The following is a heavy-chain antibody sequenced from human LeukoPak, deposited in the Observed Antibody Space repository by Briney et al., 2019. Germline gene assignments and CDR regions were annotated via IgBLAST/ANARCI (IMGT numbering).Heavy chain of an antibody. CDR1: GGTLSSYT. CDR2: IIPIFGTA. CDR3: TRGASHYGSSGPDY. V-gene: IGHV1-69*13. D-gene: IGHD3-10*01. J-gene: IGHJ4*02. Sequence: GASVKVSCKASGGTLSSYTISWVRQAPGQGLELMGGIIPIFGTANYAQKFQGRVTITADESTSTAYMELSSLRSEDTAVYYCTRGASHYGSSGPDYWGQGTLVTVSS.